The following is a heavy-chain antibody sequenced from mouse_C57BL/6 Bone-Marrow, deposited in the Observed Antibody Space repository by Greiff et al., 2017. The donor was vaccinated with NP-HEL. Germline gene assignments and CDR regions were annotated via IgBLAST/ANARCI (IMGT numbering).Heavy chain of an antibody. J-gene: IGHJ3*01. Sequence: QVQLQQSGAELVRPGTSVKMSCKASGYTFTHYWIGWAKQRPGHGLEWIGDIYPGGGYTNYNEKFKGKATLTADKSSSTAYMQFSSLTSEDSAIYYCARSHYYYGSSGFAYWGQGTLVTVSA. CDR2: IYPGGGYT. CDR1: GYTFTHYW. D-gene: IGHD1-1*01. V-gene: IGHV1-63*01. CDR3: ARSHYYYGSSGFAY.